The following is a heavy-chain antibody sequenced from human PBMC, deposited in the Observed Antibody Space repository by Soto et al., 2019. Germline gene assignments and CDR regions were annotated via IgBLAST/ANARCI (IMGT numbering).Heavy chain of an antibody. CDR1: GGSFSGYY. CDR2: INHSGST. D-gene: IGHD2-2*01. Sequence: SETLSLTCAVYGGSFSGYYWSWIRQPPGKGLEWIGEINHSGSTNYNPSLKSRVTISVDTSKNQFSLKLSSVTAADTAVYYCARGRGYCSSTSCRTPIYGMDVWGQGTKVTVYS. CDR3: ARGRGYCSSTSCRTPIYGMDV. V-gene: IGHV4-34*01. J-gene: IGHJ6*02.